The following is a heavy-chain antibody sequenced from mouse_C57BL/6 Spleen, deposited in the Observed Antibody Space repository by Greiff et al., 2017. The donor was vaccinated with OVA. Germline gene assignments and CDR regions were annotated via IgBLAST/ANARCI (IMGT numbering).Heavy chain of an antibody. CDR1: GYTFTDYY. D-gene: IGHD1-1*01. V-gene: IGHV1-19*01. Sequence: VQLQQSGPVLVKPGASVKMSCKASGYTFTDYYMNWVKQSHGKSLEWIGVINPYNGGTSYNQKFKGKATLTVDKSSSTAYMELNSLTSEDSAVYYCARGVLRSYDFDYWGQGTTLTVSS. CDR3: ARGVLRSYDFDY. J-gene: IGHJ2*01. CDR2: INPYNGGT.